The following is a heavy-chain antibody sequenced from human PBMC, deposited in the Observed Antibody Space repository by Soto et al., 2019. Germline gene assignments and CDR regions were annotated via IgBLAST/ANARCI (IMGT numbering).Heavy chain of an antibody. CDR2: ISANNGNT. CDR3: ARDCPSSSGYYSQAFDY. J-gene: IGHJ4*02. CDR1: GYTFTSYG. Sequence: ASVKVSCKASGYTFTSYGITWVRQAPGQGLEWMGWISANNGNTNYAQKLQGRVTMTTDTSTSTAYMELRSLRSDDTAVYYCARDCPSSSGYYSQAFDYWGQGTLVTVSS. D-gene: IGHD3-22*01. V-gene: IGHV1-18*01.